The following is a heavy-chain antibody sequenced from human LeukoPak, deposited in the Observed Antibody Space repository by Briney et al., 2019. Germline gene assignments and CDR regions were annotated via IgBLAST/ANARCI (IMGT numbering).Heavy chain of an antibody. CDR2: IYYSGST. Sequence: PSETLSLTCTVSGGSISSSSYYWGWIRQPPGKGLEWIGSIYYSGSTYYNPSLKSRVTISVDTSKNQFSLKLSSVTAADTAVYYCARDLMDVVVVPAALKDNIAVAGKPTNYFDYWGQGTLVTVSS. CDR1: GGSISSSSYY. CDR3: ARDLMDVVVVPAALKDNIAVAGKPTNYFDY. J-gene: IGHJ4*02. D-gene: IGHD2-2*03. V-gene: IGHV4-39*07.